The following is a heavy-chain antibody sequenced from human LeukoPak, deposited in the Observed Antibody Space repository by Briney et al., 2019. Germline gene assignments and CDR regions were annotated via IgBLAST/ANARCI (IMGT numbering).Heavy chain of an antibody. CDR2: IDDSGARN. J-gene: IGHJ3*02. Sequence: PGGSLRLSCAASGFTFSTNEMNWVRQAPGRGLEWVADIDDSGARNNYVDSVKGRFTIARDNAKNSMFLEMSSLRAEDTAVYFCARDVEGGTFDIWGQGTTVTVSS. V-gene: IGHV3-7*05. CDR1: GFTFSTNE. CDR3: ARDVEGGTFDI.